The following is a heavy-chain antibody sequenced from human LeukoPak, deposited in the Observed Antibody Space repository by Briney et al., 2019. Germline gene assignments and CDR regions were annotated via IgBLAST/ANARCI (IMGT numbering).Heavy chain of an antibody. Sequence: GGSLRLSCAASGFTFSKYAMSWVRQAPGKGLEWVSAISGSGGTTFYADSVKGRFTISRDNSKNTLSLQMNSLRAEDTAFYYCARGGLGRHYSYGLDVWGQGTTVIVSS. J-gene: IGHJ6*02. CDR1: GFTFSKYA. CDR3: ARGGLGRHYSYGLDV. D-gene: IGHD5-12*01. V-gene: IGHV3-23*01. CDR2: ISGSGGTT.